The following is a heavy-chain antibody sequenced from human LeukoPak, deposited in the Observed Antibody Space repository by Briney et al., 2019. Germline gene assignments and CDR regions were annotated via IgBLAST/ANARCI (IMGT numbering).Heavy chain of an antibody. CDR3: AKELELYYYGMDV. CDR1: GFTFSSYG. CDR2: ISYDGSNK. Sequence: PGGSLRLSCAASGFTFSSYGMHWVRQAPGKGLEWVAVISYDGSNKYYADSVKGRFTISRDNSKNTLYLQMNSLRAEDTAVYYCAKELELYYYGMDVWGQGTTVTVSS. V-gene: IGHV3-30*18. J-gene: IGHJ6*02. D-gene: IGHD1-7*01.